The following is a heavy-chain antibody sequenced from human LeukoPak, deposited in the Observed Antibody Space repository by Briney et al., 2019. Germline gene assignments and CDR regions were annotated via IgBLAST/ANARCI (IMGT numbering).Heavy chain of an antibody. V-gene: IGHV4-34*01. CDR3: AVRGFIAAAGRFDY. CDR1: GGSISGYY. D-gene: IGHD6-13*01. J-gene: IGHJ4*02. Sequence: SETLSLTCTVSGGSISGYYWSWIRQPPGKGLEWIGEINHSGSTNYNPSLKSRVTISVDTSKNQFSLKLSSVTAADTAVYYCAVRGFIAAAGRFDYWGQGTLVTVSS. CDR2: INHSGST.